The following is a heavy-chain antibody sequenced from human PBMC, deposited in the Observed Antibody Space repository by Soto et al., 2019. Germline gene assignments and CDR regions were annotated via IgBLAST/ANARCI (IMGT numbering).Heavy chain of an antibody. D-gene: IGHD3-10*01. CDR3: ARDPRYYYGSGSYYPADYYYGMDV. CDR1: GGSISSGDYY. J-gene: IGHJ6*02. Sequence: QVQLQESGPGLVKPSQTLSLTCTVSGGSISSGDYYWSWIRQPPGKGLEWIGYIYYSGSTYYNPSLQSRVTISVDTSKNQFSLKLSSVAAAGTAVYYCARDPRYYYGSGSYYPADYYYGMDVWGQGTTVTVSS. V-gene: IGHV4-30-4*01. CDR2: IYYSGST.